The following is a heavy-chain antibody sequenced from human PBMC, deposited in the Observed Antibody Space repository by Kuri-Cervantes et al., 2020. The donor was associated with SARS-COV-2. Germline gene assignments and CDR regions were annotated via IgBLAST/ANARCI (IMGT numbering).Heavy chain of an antibody. CDR1: GFTFTSPA. Sequence: SVNVTCKASGFTFTSPAMQWVRQARGQRLEWIGLIVVGSGNTNYAQKFQERVTITRDMSTSTAYMELSSLRSEDMAVYYCAAALIDAFDIWGQGTMVTVSS. CDR3: AAALIDAFDI. CDR2: IVVGSGNT. J-gene: IGHJ3*02. V-gene: IGHV1-58*02.